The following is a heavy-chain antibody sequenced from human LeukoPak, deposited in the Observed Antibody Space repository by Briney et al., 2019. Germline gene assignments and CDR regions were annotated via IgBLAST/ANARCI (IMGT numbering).Heavy chain of an antibody. J-gene: IGHJ3*02. CDR1: GGSISSGDYY. V-gene: IGHV4-30-4*08. D-gene: IGHD5-24*01. CDR2: IYYSGST. Sequence: SQALSLTCTVSGGSISSGDYYWSWIRQPPGKGLEWIGYIYYSGSTYYNPSLKSRVTISVDTSKNQSSLKLSSVTAADTAVYYCARVEEDAFDIWGQGTMVTVSS. CDR3: ARVEEDAFDI.